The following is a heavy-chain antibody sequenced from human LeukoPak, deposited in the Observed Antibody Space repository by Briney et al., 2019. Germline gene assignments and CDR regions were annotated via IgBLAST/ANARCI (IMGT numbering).Heavy chain of an antibody. J-gene: IGHJ6*02. CDR3: AGGYYYDSSGSQFYYYYYYGMDV. Sequence: PSETLSLTCTVSGGSISSYYWSWIRQPAGKGLEWIGRIYTSGSTNYNPSLKSRVTMSVDTSKNQFSLKLSSVTAADTAVYYCAGGYYYDSSGSQFYYYYYYGMDVWGQGTTVTVSS. V-gene: IGHV4-4*07. CDR2: IYTSGST. D-gene: IGHD3-22*01. CDR1: GGSISSYY.